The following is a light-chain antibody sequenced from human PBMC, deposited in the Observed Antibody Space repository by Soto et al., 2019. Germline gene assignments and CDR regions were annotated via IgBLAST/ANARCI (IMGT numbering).Light chain of an antibody. CDR3: QQYQSYWT. J-gene: IGKJ1*01. CDR1: QSISRQ. V-gene: IGKV1-5*03. CDR2: QAS. Sequence: DIQMTQSPSTLSASVGDRVSITCRASQSISRQLAWYQQKPGKAPNLLIYQASNLETGLPSRFTGSGSGTEFTLTIRSLPGDDLATYYCQQYQSYWTFGQGAEVEVK.